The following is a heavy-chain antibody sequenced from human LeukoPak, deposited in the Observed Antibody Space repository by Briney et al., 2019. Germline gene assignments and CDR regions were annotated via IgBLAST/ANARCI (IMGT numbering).Heavy chain of an antibody. CDR2: ISADGDST. CDR1: GFTFSRYA. V-gene: IGHV3-64*02. CDR3: ARSNCSTTSCLFNAFDI. J-gene: IGHJ3*02. D-gene: IGHD2-2*01. Sequence: GGSLRLSCTASGFTFSRYAMHWVRQAPGKGLEYASVISADGDSTYYADSVKGRFTISRDNSKNTLYLQMGSPRAEDMAVYYCARSNCSTTSCLFNAFDIWGQGTMVTVSS.